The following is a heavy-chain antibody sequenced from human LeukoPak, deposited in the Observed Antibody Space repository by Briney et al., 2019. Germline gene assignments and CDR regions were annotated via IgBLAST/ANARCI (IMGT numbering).Heavy chain of an antibody. CDR2: VYISGIT. D-gene: IGHD4/OR15-4a*01. V-gene: IGHV4-61*02. CDR1: GVSISSGNYY. Sequence: SETLSLTCTVSGVSISSGNYYWSWIRQPAGKGLEWIGRVYISGITNYNPSLKSRVSISLDTSKNVFSLKLTSETAADTAVYYCARSSISYLGASGPKGGLDYWGQGSLVIVSS. J-gene: IGHJ4*02. CDR3: ARSSISYLGASGPKGGLDY.